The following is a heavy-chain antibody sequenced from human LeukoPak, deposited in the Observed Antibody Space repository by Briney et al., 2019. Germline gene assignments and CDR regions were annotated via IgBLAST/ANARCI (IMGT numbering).Heavy chain of an antibody. D-gene: IGHD3-16*01. Sequence: GGSLRLSCAASGFTVSSKSMSWVRQAPGKGLEWVSVIYIDGTTYNADSVKGRFTISRDTSKNTLYLQMNSLRAEDTAVYYCGRVRKENWVDYWGRGTLVTVSS. J-gene: IGHJ4*02. CDR2: IYIDGTT. CDR3: GRVRKENWVDY. V-gene: IGHV3-53*01. CDR1: GFTVSSKS.